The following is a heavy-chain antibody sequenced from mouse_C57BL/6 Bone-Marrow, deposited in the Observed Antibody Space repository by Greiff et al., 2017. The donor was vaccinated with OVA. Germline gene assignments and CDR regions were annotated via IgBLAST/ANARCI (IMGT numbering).Heavy chain of an antibody. V-gene: IGHV5-4*01. CDR3: AREEDYDPYDAMDY. CDR1: GFTFSSYA. D-gene: IGHD2-4*01. Sequence: EVMLVESGGGLVKPGGSLKLSCAASGFTFSSYAMSWVRQTPEKRLEWVATISDGGSYTYYPDNVKGRFTISRDNAKNNLYLQMSHLKSEDTAMYYCAREEDYDPYDAMDYWGQGTSVTVSS. CDR2: ISDGGSYT. J-gene: IGHJ4*01.